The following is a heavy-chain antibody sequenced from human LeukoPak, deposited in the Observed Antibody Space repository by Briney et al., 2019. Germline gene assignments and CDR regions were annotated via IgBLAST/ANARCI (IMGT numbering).Heavy chain of an antibody. D-gene: IGHD6-13*01. V-gene: IGHV3-7*01. J-gene: IGHJ4*02. Sequence: GGSLTLSCAASGFTVSSNYMSWVRQPPGKGLEWVAKINQDGSEKYSVYSVKGRFTISRDNAQNSLYLQMSSLRAEERAVYSCARAPAAGTYGDYWGEGTLVTVSS. CDR1: GFTVSSNY. CDR3: ARAPAAGTYGDY. CDR2: INQDGSEK.